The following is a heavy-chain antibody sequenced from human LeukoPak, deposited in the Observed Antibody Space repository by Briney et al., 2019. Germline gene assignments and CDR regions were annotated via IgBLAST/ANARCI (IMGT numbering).Heavy chain of an antibody. CDR1: GFTFSSYA. J-gene: IGHJ4*02. D-gene: IGHD4-17*01. CDR3: AKEGYLTVTTAVYDY. CDR2: ISGSGGST. Sequence: GGSLTLSCAASGFTFSSYAMSWVRQAPGKGLEWVSAISGSGGSTYYADSVKGRFTISRDNSKNTLYLQMNSLRAEDTAVYYCAKEGYLTVTTAVYDYWGQGTLVTVSS. V-gene: IGHV3-23*01.